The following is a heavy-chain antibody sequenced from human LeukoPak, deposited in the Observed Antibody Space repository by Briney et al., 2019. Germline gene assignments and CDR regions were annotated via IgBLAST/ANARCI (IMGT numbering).Heavy chain of an antibody. CDR1: GFTFSSYG. J-gene: IGHJ4*02. CDR3: AKVGDKIVVVPAAPHDY. D-gene: IGHD2-2*01. Sequence: PGGSQRLSCAASGFTFSSYGMHWVRQAPGKGLEWVAFIRYDGSNKYYADSVKGRFTISRDNSKNTLYLQMSSLRAEDTAVYYCAKVGDKIVVVPAAPHDYWGQGTLVTVSS. CDR2: IRYDGSNK. V-gene: IGHV3-30*02.